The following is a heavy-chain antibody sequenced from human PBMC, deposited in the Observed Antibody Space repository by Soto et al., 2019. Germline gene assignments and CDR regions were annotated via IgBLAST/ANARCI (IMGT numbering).Heavy chain of an antibody. D-gene: IGHD2-8*01. Sequence: QVQLVESGGGLVKPGVSLRLSCAASGFTFSDYYMSWIRQAPGKGLEWVSYISSRSSTIFYADSVKGRFPISRDNVKNSLYLQMNSLRAEDTAVYYCASGTNGAFFVYWGQGILVTVSS. J-gene: IGHJ4*02. V-gene: IGHV3-11*01. CDR3: ASGTNGAFFVY. CDR1: GFTFSDYY. CDR2: ISSRSSTI.